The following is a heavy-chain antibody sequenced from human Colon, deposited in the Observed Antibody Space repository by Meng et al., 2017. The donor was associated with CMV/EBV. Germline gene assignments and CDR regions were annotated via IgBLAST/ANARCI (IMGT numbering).Heavy chain of an antibody. CDR2: VYFSGST. CDR1: GGSINSGGYY. J-gene: IGHJ4*02. CDR3: ARAYPSYFFDS. V-gene: IGHV4-30-4*01. Sequence: CSVSGGSINSGGYYWSWIRQPPGKGLEWIGCVYFSGSTCYTPSLQSRITISVDTSKSQFSLKLNSVTTADTAVYYCARAYPSYFFDSWGQGTLVTVSS.